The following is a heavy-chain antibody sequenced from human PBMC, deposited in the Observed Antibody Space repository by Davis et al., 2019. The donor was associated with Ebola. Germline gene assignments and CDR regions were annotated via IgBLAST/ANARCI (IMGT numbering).Heavy chain of an antibody. CDR2: IYYSGST. D-gene: IGHD4-17*01. CDR1: GGSISSYY. Sequence: SETLSLTCTVSGGSISSYYWSWIRQPPGKGLEWIGYIYYSGSTNYNPSLKSRVTISVDTSKNQFSLKLSSVTAADTAVYYCARGPTMTTVTTSLDYWGQGTLVTVSS. V-gene: IGHV4-59*01. J-gene: IGHJ4*02. CDR3: ARGPTMTTVTTSLDY.